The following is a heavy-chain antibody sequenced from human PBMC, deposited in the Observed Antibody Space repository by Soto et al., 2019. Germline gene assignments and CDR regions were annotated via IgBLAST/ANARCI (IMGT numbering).Heavy chain of an antibody. D-gene: IGHD5-18*01. CDR2: SVYSGST. V-gene: IGHV4-30-2*03. CDR1: GGSIISGGYS. J-gene: IGHJ6*02. CDR3: VXIFSGGYSYGFYYYGMDV. Sequence: SETLSLTCAVSGGSIISGGYSWSWIRQPPVKGLEWSWSSVYSGSTCYNPSLNSRGTMSLYTSSDECSLNLSSVISAYTSMYXXVXIFSGGYSYGFYYYGMDVWGQGTTVTVSS.